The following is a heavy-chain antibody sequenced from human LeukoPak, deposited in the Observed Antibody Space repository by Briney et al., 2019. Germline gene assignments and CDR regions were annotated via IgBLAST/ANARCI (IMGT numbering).Heavy chain of an antibody. CDR1: GFTFSHYG. V-gene: IGHV3-33*06. CDR3: AKDAQRGSDYSNSLDK. CDR2: IGSDGTST. Sequence: AGSLRPSCATSGFTFSHYGMHWVSQAPGKGLEWVAVIGSDGTSTYYGDPVKGRFTIPRDNFQSTMYLQMNSLRAEDTAVYYCAKDAQRGSDYSNSLDKWGQGTLVTVSS. D-gene: IGHD4-11*01. J-gene: IGHJ4*02.